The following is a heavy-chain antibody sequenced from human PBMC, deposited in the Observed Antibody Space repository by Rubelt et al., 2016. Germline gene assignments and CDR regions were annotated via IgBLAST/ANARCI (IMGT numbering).Heavy chain of an antibody. D-gene: IGHD5-18*01. V-gene: IGHV3-23*01. Sequence: GGSLRLSCAASGFTFGSYAMNWVREAPGKGLEWVSAIGGSDERTYYAASVKGRFTISRDNSKNTLHLQMNSLRAEDTAVYSCARPRVDTAMVSLDYWGQGTLVTVSS. CDR1: GFTFGSYA. CDR2: IGGSDERT. J-gene: IGHJ4*02. CDR3: ARPRVDTAMVSLDY.